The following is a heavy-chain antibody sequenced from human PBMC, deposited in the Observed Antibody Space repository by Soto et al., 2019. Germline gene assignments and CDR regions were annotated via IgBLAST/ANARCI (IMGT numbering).Heavy chain of an antibody. CDR3: AKNTRGHSSSFDY. Sequence: VQLVESGGGVVQPGRSLRLSCAASGFTFGSYGMHWVRQAPGKGLEWVAVISYDGSNKYYADSVKGRFTISRDNSKNTLYLQMNSLRAEDTAVYYCAKNTRGHSSSFDYWGQGTLVTVSS. J-gene: IGHJ4*02. CDR2: ISYDGSNK. D-gene: IGHD6-13*01. V-gene: IGHV3-30*18. CDR1: GFTFGSYG.